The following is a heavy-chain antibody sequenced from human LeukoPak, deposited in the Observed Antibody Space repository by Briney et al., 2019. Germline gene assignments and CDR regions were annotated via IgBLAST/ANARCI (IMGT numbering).Heavy chain of an antibody. D-gene: IGHD3-3*01. Sequence: SETLSLTCAVYGGSFSGYYWSWIRQPPGKGLEWIGEINHSGSTNYNPSLKSRVTISVDTSKNQLSLKLSSVTAADTAVYYGARELRSITIFGVVIIGYYFGYWGQGTLVTVSS. CDR1: GGSFSGYY. CDR2: INHSGST. J-gene: IGHJ4*02. CDR3: ARELRSITIFGVVIIGYYFGY. V-gene: IGHV4-34*01.